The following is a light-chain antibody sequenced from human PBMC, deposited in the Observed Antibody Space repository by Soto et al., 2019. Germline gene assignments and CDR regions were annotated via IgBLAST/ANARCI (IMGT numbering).Light chain of an antibody. CDR3: QQYNNWPSIT. Sequence: EIVMTQPPATLSVSPGERATLSCRASQSVSSNLAWYQQIPGQAPRLLIYGASTRATGIPARFSGSGSGTEFTLTISSLQSEDFAVYYCQQYNNWPSITCGQGTRLEIK. CDR2: GAS. J-gene: IGKJ5*01. V-gene: IGKV3-15*01. CDR1: QSVSSN.